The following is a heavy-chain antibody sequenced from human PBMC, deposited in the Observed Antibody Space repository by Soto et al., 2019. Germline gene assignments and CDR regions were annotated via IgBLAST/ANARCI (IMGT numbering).Heavy chain of an antibody. CDR2: INPNRGAT. D-gene: IGHD5-12*01. CDR1: GYTFSDYY. J-gene: IGHJ6*04. V-gene: IGHV1-2*02. Sequence: QVQLVQSGAEVKKPGASVKVSCKASGYTFSDYYIHWVRQVPGQGLEWMGWINPNRGATDYAQRFQGRVTMTRDTSISTAYMELSRLRSDDTAVYYCARDRSRRPGRIGAYYYAMDVWGKGTTVTVAS. CDR3: ARDRSRRPGRIGAYYYAMDV.